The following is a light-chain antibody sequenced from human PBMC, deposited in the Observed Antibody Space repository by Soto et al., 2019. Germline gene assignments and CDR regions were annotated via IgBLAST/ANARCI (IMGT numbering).Light chain of an antibody. J-gene: IGLJ3*02. Sequence: QSVLTQPASVSGSPGQSITISCTGTSSDIGDYTYVSWYQQHPGKAPKLMIYEVSNRPSGVSNRFSGSKSGNTSSLTISGLKADDEADYYCSSYTRSSGWVFGGGTKLTVL. CDR1: SSDIGDYTY. V-gene: IGLV2-14*01. CDR2: EVS. CDR3: SSYTRSSGWV.